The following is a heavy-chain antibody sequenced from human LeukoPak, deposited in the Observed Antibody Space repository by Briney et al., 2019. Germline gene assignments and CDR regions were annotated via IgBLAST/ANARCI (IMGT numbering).Heavy chain of an antibody. CDR3: ASNEVAAQPY. D-gene: IGHD6-19*01. Sequence: GGSLRLSCAASGFTVSSNEMSWVRQAPGKGLEWVSSISSSSSYIYYADSVKGRFTISRDNAKNSLYLQMNSLRAEDTAVYYCASNEVAAQPYWGQGTLVTVSS. V-gene: IGHV3-21*01. CDR1: GFTVSSNE. J-gene: IGHJ4*02. CDR2: ISSSSSYI.